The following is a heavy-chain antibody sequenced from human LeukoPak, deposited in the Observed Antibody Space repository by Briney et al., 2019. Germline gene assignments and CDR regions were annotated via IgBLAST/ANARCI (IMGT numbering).Heavy chain of an antibody. D-gene: IGHD2-8*01. CDR2: INPNSGGT. CDR1: GYTFTGYY. Sequence: VASVKDSCKASGYTFTGYYMHWVRQAPGQGLEWMGWINPNSGGTNYAQKFQGRVTMTRDTSISTAYMELTRLRSDDTAVYYCARGGLRVMVYRLYYMDVWGKGTTVTVSS. J-gene: IGHJ6*03. CDR3: ARGGLRVMVYRLYYMDV. V-gene: IGHV1-2*02.